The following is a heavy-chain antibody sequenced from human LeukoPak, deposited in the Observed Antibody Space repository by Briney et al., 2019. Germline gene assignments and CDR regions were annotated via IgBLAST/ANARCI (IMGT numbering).Heavy chain of an antibody. D-gene: IGHD3-10*01. CDR2: ISYDGSNK. CDR3: ARDMGSGSYLDY. J-gene: IGHJ4*02. CDR1: GFTFSSYA. Sequence: PGRSLRLSCAASGFTFSSYAMHWVRQAPGKGLEWVAIISYDGSNKYYADSVKGRFTISRDISKNTLYLQMDSLRAEDTAVYYCARDMGSGSYLDYWGQGTLVTVSS. V-gene: IGHV3-30-3*01.